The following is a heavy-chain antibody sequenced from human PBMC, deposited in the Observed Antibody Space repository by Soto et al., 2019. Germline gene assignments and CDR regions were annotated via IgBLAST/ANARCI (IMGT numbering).Heavy chain of an antibody. Sequence: GGSLRLSCAASGFTFSSYGMHWVRQAPGKGLEWVAVISYDGSNKYYADPVKGRFTISRDNSKNTLYLQMNSLRAEDTAVYYCAKDGYSSSWLTYYYYYYMDVWGKGTTVTVSS. CDR2: ISYDGSNK. CDR1: GFTFSSYG. V-gene: IGHV3-30*18. D-gene: IGHD6-13*01. J-gene: IGHJ6*03. CDR3: AKDGYSSSWLTYYYYYYMDV.